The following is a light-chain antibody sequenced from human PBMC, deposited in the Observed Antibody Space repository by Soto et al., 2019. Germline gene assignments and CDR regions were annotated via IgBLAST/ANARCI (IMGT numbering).Light chain of an antibody. Sequence: QSALTQPASVSGSPGQSITISCTGTSSDVGGYNYVSWYQQHPGKAPKLMIYEVSNRPSGVSNRFSGSKSGNTASLTISGLQAEDEADHYCSSYTSTSNTRLFGGGTKVTVL. J-gene: IGLJ3*02. V-gene: IGLV2-14*01. CDR2: EVS. CDR3: SSYTSTSNTRL. CDR1: SSDVGGYNY.